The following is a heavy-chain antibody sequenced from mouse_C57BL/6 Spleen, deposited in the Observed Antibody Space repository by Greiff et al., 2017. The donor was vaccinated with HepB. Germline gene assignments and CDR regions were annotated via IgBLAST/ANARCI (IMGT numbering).Heavy chain of an antibody. CDR3: ARDQGYDYDGGDYAMDY. CDR1: GYSITSGYF. V-gene: IGHV3-6*01. Sequence: EVQLVESGPGLVKPSQSLSLTCSVTGYSITSGYFWNWIRQFPGNKLEWMGYISYDGSNNYNPSLKNRISITRDTSKNQFFLKLNSVTTEDTATYYCARDQGYDYDGGDYAMDYWGQGTSVTVSS. CDR2: ISYDGSN. J-gene: IGHJ4*01. D-gene: IGHD2-4*01.